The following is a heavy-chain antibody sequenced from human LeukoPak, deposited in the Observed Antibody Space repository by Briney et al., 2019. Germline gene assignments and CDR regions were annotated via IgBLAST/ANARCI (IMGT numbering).Heavy chain of an antibody. CDR3: ARESKPGGVRGVIPSRYFDY. V-gene: IGHV1-18*04. CDR2: ISAYNGNT. D-gene: IGHD3-10*01. CDR1: GYTFTSYG. J-gene: IGHJ4*02. Sequence: GASVKVSCKASGYTFTSYGISWVRQAPGQGLEWMGWISAYNGNTNYALKLQGRVTMTTDTSTSTAYMELRSLRSDDTAVYYCARESKPGGVRGVIPSRYFDYWGQGTLVTVSS.